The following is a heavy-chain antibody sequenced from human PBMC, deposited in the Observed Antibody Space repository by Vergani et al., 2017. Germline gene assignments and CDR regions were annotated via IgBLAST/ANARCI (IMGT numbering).Heavy chain of an antibody. Sequence: QVQLQESGPGLVKPSETLSLTCGVSGDSISGYYWTWIRQPPGKGLEWIGYIYYTGSTNYNPYLKSRVTISVDTSKNQVSLRLSSVTAADTAVYYCARDSGYNLLWGQGTLVTVSS. V-gene: IGHV4-59*01. CDR1: GDSISGYY. CDR3: ARDSGYNLL. J-gene: IGHJ4*02. CDR2: IYYTGST. D-gene: IGHD1-20*01.